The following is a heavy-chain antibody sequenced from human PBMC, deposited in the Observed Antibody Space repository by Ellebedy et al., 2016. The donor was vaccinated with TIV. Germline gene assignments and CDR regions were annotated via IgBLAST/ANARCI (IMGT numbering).Heavy chain of an antibody. V-gene: IGHV3-7*03. CDR3: AQRGADY. D-gene: IGHD3-16*01. Sequence: GESLKISCAASGFTFSNYYMTWVRQAPGKGLEWVANIHQDGSDKHYVDSVKGRFTISRDNAKNSLYLQMNSLRAEDTDVYYCAQRGADYWGQGTPVTVSS. CDR1: GFTFSNYY. J-gene: IGHJ4*02. CDR2: IHQDGSDK.